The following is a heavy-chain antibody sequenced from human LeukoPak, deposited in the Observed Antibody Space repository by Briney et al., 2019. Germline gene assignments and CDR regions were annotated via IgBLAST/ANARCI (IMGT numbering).Heavy chain of an antibody. V-gene: IGHV4-30-2*01. CDR2: ISHTGST. Sequence: PSETLSLTCTVSGGSMSSGGYSWSWIRQAPGKGLEWIGHISHTGSTLYNPPLKSRVTISADRSKNQFSLNLNSVTAADTAVYYCARESSGDVDYWGQGTLVTVSS. CDR3: ARESSGDVDY. CDR1: GGSMSSGGYS. D-gene: IGHD6-19*01. J-gene: IGHJ4*02.